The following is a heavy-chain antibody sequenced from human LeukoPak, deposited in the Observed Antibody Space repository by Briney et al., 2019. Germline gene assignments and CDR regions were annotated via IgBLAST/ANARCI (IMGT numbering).Heavy chain of an antibody. J-gene: IGHJ6*02. CDR3: ARDRQYCSSTSCPLNYYYYYGMDV. D-gene: IGHD2-2*01. CDR1: GYTFTSYY. V-gene: IGHV1-46*01. CDR2: INPSGGGT. Sequence: ASVKVSCKASGYTFTSYYMHWVRQAPGQGLEWMGIINPSGGGTSYAQKFQGRVTMTRDTSTSTVYMELSSLRSEDTAVYYCARDRQYCSSTSCPLNYYYYYGMDVWGQGTTVTVSS.